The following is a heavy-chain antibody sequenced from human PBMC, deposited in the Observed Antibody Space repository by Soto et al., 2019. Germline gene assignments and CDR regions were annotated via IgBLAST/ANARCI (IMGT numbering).Heavy chain of an antibody. V-gene: IGHV3-23*05. CDR2: IDNSGGGS. Sequence: PGGSMRLSCAASGFIFRNHVLNWVRQAPGKGLEWVSAIDNSGGGSFYADSVKGRFIISRDNSKDTVFLRMNNLRPEDTAFCYCPKIPSPGMIVGAGSGGQETLVTGSS. D-gene: IGHD3-3*01. J-gene: IGHJ4*02. CDR3: PKIPSPGMIVGAGS. CDR1: GFIFRNHV.